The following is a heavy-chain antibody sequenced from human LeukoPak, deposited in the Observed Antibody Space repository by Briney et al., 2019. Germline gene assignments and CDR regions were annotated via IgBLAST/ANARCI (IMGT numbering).Heavy chain of an antibody. V-gene: IGHV4-39*07. CDR3: ARGDTAMVRGGFDY. J-gene: IGHJ4*02. CDR2: IYYSGST. CDR1: GGSISSSSYY. D-gene: IGHD5-18*01. Sequence: SETLSLTCTVSGGSISSSSYYWGWIRQPPGKGLEWIGSIYYSGSTYYNPSLKSRVTISVDTSKNQFSLKLSSVTAADTAVYYCARGDTAMVRGGFDYWGQGTLVTVSS.